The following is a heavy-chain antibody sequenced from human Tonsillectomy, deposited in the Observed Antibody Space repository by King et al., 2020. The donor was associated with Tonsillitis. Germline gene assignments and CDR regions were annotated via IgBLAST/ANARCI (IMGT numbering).Heavy chain of an antibody. D-gene: IGHD3-10*01. CDR2: IRNDGTYK. CDR3: AKEGGISGLGGMDV. CDR1: GFSFSNDD. V-gene: IGHV3-30*02. J-gene: IGHJ6*02. Sequence: VQLVESGGGVVQPGGSLRLPCAASGFSFSNDDMHWVRQAPGRGLEWVTFIRNDGTYKYYAGSVKGRFTISRDNSKNTLYLQMNSLTTEDTAVYYCAKEGGISGLGGMDVWGQGTTVTVSS.